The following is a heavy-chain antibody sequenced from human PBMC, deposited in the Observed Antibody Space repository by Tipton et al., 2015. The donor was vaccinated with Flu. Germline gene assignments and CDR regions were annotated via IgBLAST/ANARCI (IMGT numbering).Heavy chain of an antibody. CDR3: ARAEVVVAATWFDP. V-gene: IGHV4-59*01. J-gene: IGHJ5*02. CDR2: IYYSGST. Sequence: TLSLTCTVSGGSISSYYWSWVRQPPGTGLEWIGYIYYSGSTNYNPSLKSRVTISVDTSKNQFSLKLSSVTAADTAVYYCARAEVVVAATWFDPWGQGTLVTVSS. D-gene: IGHD2-15*01. CDR1: GGSISSYY.